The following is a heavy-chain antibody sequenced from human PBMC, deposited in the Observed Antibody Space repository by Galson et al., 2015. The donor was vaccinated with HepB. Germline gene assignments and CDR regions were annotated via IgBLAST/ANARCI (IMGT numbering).Heavy chain of an antibody. Sequence: SVKVSCKASGYTFTGYYMHWVRQAPGQGLEWMGWINPNSGGTNYAQKFQGRVTMTRDTSISTAYMELSRLRSDDTAVYYCARDGDYYDSSGPPDYWGQGTLVTVSS. CDR1: GYTFTGYY. CDR3: ARDGDYYDSSGPPDY. CDR2: INPNSGGT. D-gene: IGHD3-22*01. J-gene: IGHJ4*02. V-gene: IGHV1-2*02.